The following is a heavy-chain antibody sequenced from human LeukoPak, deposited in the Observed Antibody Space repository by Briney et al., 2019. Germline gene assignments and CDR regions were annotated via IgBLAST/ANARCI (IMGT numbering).Heavy chain of an antibody. J-gene: IGHJ6*03. D-gene: IGHD3-10*01. Sequence: ASVKVSCKASGYTFTGYYMHWVRQAPGQGLEWMGWINPNSGGTNYAQKFQGRVTMTRDTSISTAYMELRSLRSDDTAVYYCARVLGSGSYRRQYYYYMDVWGKGTTVTISS. V-gene: IGHV1-2*02. CDR2: INPNSGGT. CDR3: ARVLGSGSYRRQYYYYMDV. CDR1: GYTFTGYY.